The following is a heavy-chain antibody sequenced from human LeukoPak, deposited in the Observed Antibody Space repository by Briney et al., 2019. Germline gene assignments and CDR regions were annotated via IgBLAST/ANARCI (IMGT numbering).Heavy chain of an antibody. CDR1: GFTFSSYG. D-gene: IGHD1-26*01. Sequence: GGSLRLSCAASGFTFSSYGMSWVRQAPGKGLEWVSAISGSGGSTYYADSVKGRFTISRDNSKNTLYLQMNSLRAEDTAVYYCAKASSIVGARGAFDIWGQGTMVTVSS. V-gene: IGHV3-23*01. J-gene: IGHJ3*02. CDR3: AKASSIVGARGAFDI. CDR2: ISGSGGST.